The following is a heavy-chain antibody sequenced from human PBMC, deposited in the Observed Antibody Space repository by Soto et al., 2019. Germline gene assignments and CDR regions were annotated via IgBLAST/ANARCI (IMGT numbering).Heavy chain of an antibody. D-gene: IGHD1-26*01. J-gene: IGHJ4*02. V-gene: IGHV1-18*01. CDR1: GYTFTSYG. Sequence: GASVKVSCKSSGYTFTSYGISWVRQAPGQGLEWMGWISAYNGNTNYAQKLQGRVTMTTDTSMSTAYMELRSLRSDDTAVYYCARGSSGSYYSRYYFDYWGQGTLVTVSS. CDR3: ARGSSGSYYSRYYFDY. CDR2: ISAYNGNT.